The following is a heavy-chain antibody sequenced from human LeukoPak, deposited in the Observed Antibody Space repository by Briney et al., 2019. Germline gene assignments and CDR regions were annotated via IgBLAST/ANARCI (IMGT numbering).Heavy chain of an antibody. CDR1: GFTFSDWT. J-gene: IGHJ3*01. CDR2: ISSSGTTI. CDR3: ARHRPMSV. V-gene: IGHV3-48*01. Sequence: PGGPLRLSCAASGFTFSDWTMNWVRQAPGKGLEWVSYISSSGTTIYYADSVKGRFTISRDNAKASLFLQMNSLRAEDTALYYCARHRPMSVWGQGTMVTVSS.